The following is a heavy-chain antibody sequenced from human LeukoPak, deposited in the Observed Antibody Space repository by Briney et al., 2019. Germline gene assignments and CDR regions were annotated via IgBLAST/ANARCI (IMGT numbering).Heavy chain of an antibody. CDR3: ARHIVVVPAAIASFDY. CDR1: GGTFSSYA. D-gene: IGHD2-2*01. CDR2: IIPILGIA. V-gene: IGHV1-69*04. J-gene: IGHJ4*02. Sequence: ASVKVSCKASGGTFSSYAISWVRQAPGQGLEWMGRIIPILGIANYAQKFQGRVTITADKSTSTAYMELSSLRSEDTAVYYCARHIVVVPAAIASFDYWGQGTLVTVSS.